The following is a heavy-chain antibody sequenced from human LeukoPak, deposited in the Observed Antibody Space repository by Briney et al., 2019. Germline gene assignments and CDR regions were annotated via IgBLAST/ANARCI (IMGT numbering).Heavy chain of an antibody. V-gene: IGHV3-21*01. Sequence: GGSLRLSCVASGFTFSSYSMNWVRQAPGKGLEWVSSISSSSSYIYYADSVKGRFTISRDNAKNSLYLQMNSLRAEDTAVYYCARIPTRSGGVFDYWGQGTLVTVSS. D-gene: IGHD3-10*01. J-gene: IGHJ4*02. CDR3: ARIPTRSGGVFDY. CDR1: GFTFSSYS. CDR2: ISSSSSYI.